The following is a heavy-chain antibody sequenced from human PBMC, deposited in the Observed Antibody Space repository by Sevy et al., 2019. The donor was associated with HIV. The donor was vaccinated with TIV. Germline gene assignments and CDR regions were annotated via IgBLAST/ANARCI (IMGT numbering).Heavy chain of an antibody. D-gene: IGHD2-2*02. V-gene: IGHV3-7*04. Sequence: GGSLRLSCAASGFSLETYWMNWVRQAPGKPLEWVANIKEDDTVKYYVDSVKGRFTIFRDNGRNLVYLVIENLRVEDTALYYCVRAIQSEGSFWGQGTLVTVSS. CDR1: GFSLETYW. CDR2: IKEDDTVK. J-gene: IGHJ4*02. CDR3: VRAIQSEGSF.